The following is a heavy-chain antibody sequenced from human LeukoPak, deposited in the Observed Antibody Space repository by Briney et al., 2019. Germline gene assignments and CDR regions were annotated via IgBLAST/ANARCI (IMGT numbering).Heavy chain of an antibody. CDR2: VGGGDDI. D-gene: IGHD2-21*01. CDR1: GFTFNVYG. J-gene: IGHJ4*02. V-gene: IGHV3-23*01. CDR3: AKDATPRNRLWDHFAS. Sequence: ARGSLRLSCVASGFTFNVYGMSWVRQAPGKGLEWVSSVGGGDDIHYADSVKGRFTGYRDDAKNTVYLQMNSLRVEDTVIYFCAKDATPRNRLWDHFASFGQGTLVSVSS.